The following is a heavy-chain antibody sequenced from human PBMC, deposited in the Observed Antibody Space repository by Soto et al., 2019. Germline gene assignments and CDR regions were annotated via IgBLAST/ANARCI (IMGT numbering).Heavy chain of an antibody. CDR2: IYYSGST. V-gene: IGHV4-30-4*02. D-gene: IGHD3-3*01. CDR1: GGSISSGDYY. CDR3: ARDRDYDFWSGYQDNWFDP. Sequence: SDTLSLTCTVSGGSISSGDYYWRWIRQPPGKGLEWIGYIYYSGSTYYNPSLKSRVTISVDTSKNQFSLKLSSVTAADTAVYYCARDRDYDFWSGYQDNWFDPWGQGTLVPSPQ. J-gene: IGHJ5*02.